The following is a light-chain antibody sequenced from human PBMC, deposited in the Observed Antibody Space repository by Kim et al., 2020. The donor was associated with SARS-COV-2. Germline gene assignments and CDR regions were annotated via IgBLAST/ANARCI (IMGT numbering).Light chain of an antibody. CDR3: QVWDSNASWV. CDR2: RDG. J-gene: IGLJ3*02. V-gene: IGLV3-9*01. Sequence: SYELTQPLSVSVALGQTASITCGGNNIGSRSVHWYQLKPGQAPVLVLYRDGNRPSGIPERFSGSKSGNTATLPITRAQGDDEADYFCQVWDSNASWVFGGGTKLTVL. CDR1: NIGSRS.